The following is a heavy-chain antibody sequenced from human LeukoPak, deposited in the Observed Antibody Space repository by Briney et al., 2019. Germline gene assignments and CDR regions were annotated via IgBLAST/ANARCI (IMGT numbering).Heavy chain of an antibody. D-gene: IGHD6-13*01. CDR2: IYPGDSDT. V-gene: IGHV5-51*01. J-gene: IGHJ5*02. CDR1: GYSFTSYW. Sequence: GESLKISCKGSGYSFTSYWIGWVRQMPGKGLEWMGIIYPGDSDTRYSPSFQGQVTISADKSISTAYLQWSSLKASDTAMYYCAARIAAAGRWFDPWGQGTLVTVSS. CDR3: AARIAAAGRWFDP.